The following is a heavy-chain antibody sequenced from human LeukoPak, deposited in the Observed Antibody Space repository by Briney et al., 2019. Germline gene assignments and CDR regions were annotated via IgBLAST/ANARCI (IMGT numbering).Heavy chain of an antibody. J-gene: IGHJ5*02. CDR1: GFSLRTSGVG. Sequence: SGPTLVDPTQPLTLTCTFSGFSLRTSGVGVGWIRQPPGNALEWLALIYWNDDKRYSPSLKSRLTITKDTSKNQVVLTMTNMDPVDTATYYCAHRRPNSFEDWFDPWGQGTLVTVSS. CDR3: AHRRPNSFEDWFDP. D-gene: IGHD4-23*01. CDR2: IYWNDDK. V-gene: IGHV2-5*01.